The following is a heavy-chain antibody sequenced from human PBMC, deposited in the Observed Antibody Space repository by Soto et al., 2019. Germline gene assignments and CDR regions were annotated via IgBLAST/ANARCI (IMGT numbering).Heavy chain of an antibody. D-gene: IGHD6-13*01. V-gene: IGHV1-3*01. CDR3: VRRHVSATGIDWFDP. CDR2: INAANGDT. J-gene: IGHJ5*02. Sequence: ASVNVSRQASGYTLTSYGIHWVRQAPGQRLEWMGWINAANGDTKYSPKFQGRVTITRDTSASTAYMELSSLRSEDTAVYYCVRRHVSATGIDWFDPWGQGTLVTVSS. CDR1: GYTLTSYG.